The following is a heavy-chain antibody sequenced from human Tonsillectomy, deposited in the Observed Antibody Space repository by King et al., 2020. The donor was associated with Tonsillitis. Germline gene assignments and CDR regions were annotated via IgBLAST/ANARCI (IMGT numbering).Heavy chain of an antibody. D-gene: IGHD3-22*01. CDR1: GFTFSSFG. J-gene: IGHJ4*02. CDR2: IRNDGSDK. CDR3: ARRAESSGYGAFDY. Sequence: VQLVESGGGVVQPGGSLRLSCAASGFTFSSFGMHWVRQAPGKGLEWVAFIRNDGSDKYNADPVKGRFTISRDNSKNTLYLQMNSLRPEDTAVYYCARRAESSGYGAFDYWGQGTLVTVSS. V-gene: IGHV3-30*02.